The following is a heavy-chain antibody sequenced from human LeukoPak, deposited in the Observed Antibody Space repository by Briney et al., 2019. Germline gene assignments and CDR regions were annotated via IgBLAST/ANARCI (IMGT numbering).Heavy chain of an antibody. CDR1: GGSISSGGYS. D-gene: IGHD1-14*01. J-gene: IGHJ4*02. CDR2: IYYSGST. CDR3: ARIFEPG. Sequence: NPSETLSLTCAVSGGSISSGGYSWSWIRQPPGKGLEWIGYIYYSGSTYYNPSLKSRVTISVDTSKNQFSLKLSSVTAADTAVYYCARIFEPGWGQGTLVTVSS. V-gene: IGHV4-30-2*03.